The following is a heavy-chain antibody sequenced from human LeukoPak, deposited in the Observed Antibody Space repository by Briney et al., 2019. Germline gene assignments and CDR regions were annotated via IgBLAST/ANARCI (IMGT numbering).Heavy chain of an antibody. CDR2: IYPGDSET. Sequence: GESLKISCEASGYSFANYWIGWVRQMPGKGPEWVGLIYPGDSETTYSPSFQGQVTISADKSINTAYLQWSSLKASDTATYYCARQNRDGSQTRGYYFDYWGQGSLVTVSS. J-gene: IGHJ4*02. CDR3: ARQNRDGSQTRGYYFDY. V-gene: IGHV5-51*01. D-gene: IGHD1-26*01. CDR1: GYSFANYW.